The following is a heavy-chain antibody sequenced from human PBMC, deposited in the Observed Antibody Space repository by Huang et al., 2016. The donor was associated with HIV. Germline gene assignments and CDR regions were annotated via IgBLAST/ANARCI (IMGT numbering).Heavy chain of an antibody. Sequence: QLLLQESGPGLVKPSEALALTCAVSGGSIRSSDYHWGWIRQPPGKGLEWIGRIYQKGSTHNRPSLKRRVTIAVDTSKNLFFLNLTSMAAADTAVYYCARHREGPVAYYSGWGSHLNYMDVWGRGRTVVVSS. CDR1: GGSIRSSDYH. J-gene: IGHJ6*03. CDR2: IYQKGST. CDR3: ARHREGPVAYYSGWGSHLNYMDV. V-gene: IGHV4-39*01. D-gene: IGHD3-10*01.